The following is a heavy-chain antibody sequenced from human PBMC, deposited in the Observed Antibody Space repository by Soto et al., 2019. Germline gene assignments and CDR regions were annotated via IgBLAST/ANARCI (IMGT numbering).Heavy chain of an antibody. Sequence: GGSLRLSCAASGFTFSSYGMHWVRQAPGKGLEWVAVISYDGSNKYYADSVKGRFTISRDNSKNTLYLQMNSLRAEDTAVYYCAKDQGYSSPTFDYWGQGTLVTVSS. V-gene: IGHV3-30*18. J-gene: IGHJ4*02. D-gene: IGHD6-13*01. CDR1: GFTFSSYG. CDR3: AKDQGYSSPTFDY. CDR2: ISYDGSNK.